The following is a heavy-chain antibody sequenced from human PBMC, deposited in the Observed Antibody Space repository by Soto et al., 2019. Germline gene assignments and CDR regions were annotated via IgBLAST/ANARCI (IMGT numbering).Heavy chain of an antibody. CDR1: GFSFTSYW. CDR2: INTDGSST. D-gene: IGHD1-26*01. Sequence: EVQLVESGGGLVQPGGSLRLSCAASGFSFTSYWMHWVRQAPGKGLVWVSRINTDGSSTSYADSVKGRFTISRDNAKNTLFLQMNSLRAENTAIYYCAKRELTSTGLFHWGQGSMVSVSS. J-gene: IGHJ4*02. V-gene: IGHV3-74*01. CDR3: AKRELTSTGLFH.